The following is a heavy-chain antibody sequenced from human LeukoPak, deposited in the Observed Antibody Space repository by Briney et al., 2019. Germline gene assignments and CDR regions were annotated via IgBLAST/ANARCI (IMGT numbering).Heavy chain of an antibody. Sequence: GASVKVSCKASGGTFSSYAISWVRQAPGQGLEWMGWISAYNGNTNYAQKLQGRVTMTTDTSTSTAYMELRSLRSDDTAVYYCARDRRYSGYDYAYFDYWGQGTLVTVSS. CDR1: GGTFSSYA. V-gene: IGHV1-18*01. J-gene: IGHJ4*02. CDR3: ARDRRYSGYDYAYFDY. CDR2: ISAYNGNT. D-gene: IGHD5-12*01.